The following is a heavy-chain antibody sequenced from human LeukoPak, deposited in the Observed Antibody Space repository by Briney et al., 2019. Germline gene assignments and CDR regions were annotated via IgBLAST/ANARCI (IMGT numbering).Heavy chain of an antibody. CDR3: AREGRVSGYDFDY. J-gene: IGHJ4*02. CDR1: GFIFSSYW. Sequence: PGGSLRLSCAASGFIFSSYWMHRVRQAPGKGLVWVSRINSDGSSITYADSVKGRFTISRDNAKNTLYLQMNSLRVEDTAVYYCAREGRVSGYDFDYWGQGTLVTVSS. CDR2: INSDGSSI. V-gene: IGHV3-74*03. D-gene: IGHD5-12*01.